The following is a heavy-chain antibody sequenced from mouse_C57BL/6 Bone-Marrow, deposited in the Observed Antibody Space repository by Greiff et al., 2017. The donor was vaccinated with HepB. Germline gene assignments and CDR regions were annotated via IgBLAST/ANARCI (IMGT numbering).Heavy chain of an antibody. CDR3: ARWGYYYGSSDY. CDR1: GYAFSSSW. J-gene: IGHJ2*01. V-gene: IGHV1-82*01. D-gene: IGHD1-1*01. CDR2: IYPGDGDT. Sequence: QVQLKQSGPELVKPGASVKISCKASGYAFSSSWMNWVKQRPGKGLEWIGRIYPGDGDTNYNGKFKGKATLTADKSSSTAYMQLSSLTSEDSAVYFCARWGYYYGSSDYWGQGTTLTVSS.